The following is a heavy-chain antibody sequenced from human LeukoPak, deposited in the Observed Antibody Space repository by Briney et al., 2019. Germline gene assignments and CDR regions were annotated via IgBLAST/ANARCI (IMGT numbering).Heavy chain of an antibody. J-gene: IGHJ3*02. CDR1: GGSFSGYY. Sequence: SETLSLTCAVYGGSFSGYYWSWIRQPPGKGLEWIGEINHSGSTNYNPSLKSRVTISVDTSKNQFSLKLNSVTPEDTAVYYCARDLSGFDAFDIWGQGTMVTVSS. CDR3: ARDLSGFDAFDI. CDR2: INHSGST. V-gene: IGHV4-34*01.